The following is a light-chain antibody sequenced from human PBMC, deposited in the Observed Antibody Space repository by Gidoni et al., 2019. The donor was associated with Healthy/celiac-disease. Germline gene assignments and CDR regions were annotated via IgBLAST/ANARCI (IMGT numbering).Light chain of an antibody. J-gene: IGKJ2*04. V-gene: IGKV3-15*01. CDR1: QSVSIN. CDR2: GAS. CDR3: QQYNNWPPCS. Sequence: EIVMTQSPATLSVSPGERATLSCRASQSVSINLAWYQQKPGQAPRLLIYGASTRATGIPARFSGSGSGTEFTLTISSLQSEDFAVYYCQQYNNWPPCSFXXXTKLEIK.